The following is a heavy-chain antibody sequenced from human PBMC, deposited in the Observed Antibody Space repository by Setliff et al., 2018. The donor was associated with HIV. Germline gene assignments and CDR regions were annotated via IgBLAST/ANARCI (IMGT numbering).Heavy chain of an antibody. J-gene: IGHJ5*02. Sequence: PSETLSLTCTVSGDSINRGSYYWTWIRQPAGKGLEWIGHIYSSGTTNHNPSLKNRVTISVDTSTNQFSLKLRSVTAAGTAVYYCARCITSVGTRWFDPWGQGTLVTVS. V-gene: IGHV4-61*09. CDR3: ARCITSVGTRWFDP. CDR2: IYSSGTT. CDR1: GDSINRGSYY.